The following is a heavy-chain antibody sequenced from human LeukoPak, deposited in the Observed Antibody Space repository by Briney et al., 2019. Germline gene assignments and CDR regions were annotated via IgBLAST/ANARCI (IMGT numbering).Heavy chain of an antibody. V-gene: IGHV5-51*01. Sequence: GESLKISCKGSGYSFTSYWIGWVRQMPGKGLEWMGIIYPGDSDTRYSPSFQGQVTISADKSISTVYLQWSSLKASDTAMYYCAITGGGYSSTSYNWFDPWGQGTLVIVSS. J-gene: IGHJ5*02. CDR3: AITGGGYSSTSYNWFDP. CDR2: IYPGDSDT. D-gene: IGHD6-13*01. CDR1: GYSFTSYW.